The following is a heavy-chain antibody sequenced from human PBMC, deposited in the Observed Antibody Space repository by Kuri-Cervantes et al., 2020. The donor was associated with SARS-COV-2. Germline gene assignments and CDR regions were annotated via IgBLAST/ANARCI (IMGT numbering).Heavy chain of an antibody. CDR1: GGSISSYY. Sequence: SETLSLTCTVSGGSISSYYWSWIRQRQGQGMEWIGSSYHSGSTYYNPSLNSRVTISVDTSKNQFSLKLSSVTAADTAVYYCARDMVVVATGYDWFDPWGQGTLVTVSS. CDR3: ARDMVVVATGYDWFDP. J-gene: IGHJ5*02. V-gene: IGHV4-59*12. CDR2: SYHSGST. D-gene: IGHD2-15*01.